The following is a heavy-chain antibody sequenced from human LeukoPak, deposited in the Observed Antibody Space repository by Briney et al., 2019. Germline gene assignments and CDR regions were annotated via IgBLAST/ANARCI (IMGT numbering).Heavy chain of an antibody. Sequence: GGSLRLSCAASGFTFSSYAMHWVRQAPGKGLEWVAVISYDGRNKYYADSVKGRFTISRDNSKNTLYLQLNSLRVEETAVYYCARVVGASMIDAFDIWGQGTLVTVSS. CDR2: ISYDGRNK. J-gene: IGHJ3*02. CDR1: GFTFSSYA. V-gene: IGHV3-30*04. CDR3: ARVVGASMIDAFDI. D-gene: IGHD1-26*01.